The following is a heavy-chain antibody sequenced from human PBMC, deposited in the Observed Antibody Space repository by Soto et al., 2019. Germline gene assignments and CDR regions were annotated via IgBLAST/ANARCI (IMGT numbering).Heavy chain of an antibody. CDR3: AKGNDNWNYDSAFDI. Sequence: EVQLLESGGGLVQPGGSLRLSCAASGFTFSTYAMSWVRQVPGKGLEWVSAVSGGGDRTYYADSVKGRFTISRDDSKNTLYLQMNSLRADDTAVYYCAKGNDNWNYDSAFDIWGQGTMVTVSS. CDR1: GFTFSTYA. V-gene: IGHV3-23*01. CDR2: VSGGGDRT. D-gene: IGHD1-7*01. J-gene: IGHJ3*02.